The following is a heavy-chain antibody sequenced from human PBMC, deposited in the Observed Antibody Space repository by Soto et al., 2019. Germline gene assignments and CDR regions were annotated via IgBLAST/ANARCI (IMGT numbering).Heavy chain of an antibody. V-gene: IGHV2-70*01. CDR1: GFSLSTSGMC. CDR2: IDWDDDR. CDR3: ARCTLAATGPVFDY. Sequence: SGPTLVNPTPALTLTCTFAGFSLSTSGMCVSWIRQPPGKALEWLALIDWDDDRYYSPSLKTRLTISKDTSKNQVVLTMTNMDPVDTATYYCARCTLAATGPVFDYWGQGTLVTVSS. J-gene: IGHJ4*02. D-gene: IGHD6-13*01.